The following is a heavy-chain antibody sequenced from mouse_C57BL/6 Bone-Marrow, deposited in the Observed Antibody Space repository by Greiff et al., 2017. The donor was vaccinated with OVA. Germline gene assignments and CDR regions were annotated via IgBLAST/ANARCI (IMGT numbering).Heavy chain of an antibody. CDR3: ARSTTVVGVGY. CDR2: ISYDGSN. V-gene: IGHV3-6*01. D-gene: IGHD1-1*01. CDR1: GYSITSGYY. J-gene: IGHJ2*01. Sequence: EVQVVESGPGLVKPSQSLSLTCSVTGYSITSGYYWNWIRQFPGNKLEWMGYISYDGSNNYNPSLKDRISITRDTSKNQFFLKLNSVTTEDTATYYCARSTTVVGVGYWGQGTTLTVSS.